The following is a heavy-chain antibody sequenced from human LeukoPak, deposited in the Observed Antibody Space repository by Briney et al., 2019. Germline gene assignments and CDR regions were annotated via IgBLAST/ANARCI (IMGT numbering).Heavy chain of an antibody. CDR2: ISYDGSNK. D-gene: IGHD3-3*01. J-gene: IGHJ6*03. CDR1: GFTFSSYG. CDR3: AKSGGYYDFWSGSHYYMDV. V-gene: IGHV3-30*18. Sequence: GGSVRLSCAASGFTFSSYGMHWVRQAPGKGLEWVAVISYDGSNKYYADSVKGRFTISRDNSKNTLYLQMNSLRAEDTAVYYCAKSGGYYDFWSGSHYYMDVWGKGTTVTVSS.